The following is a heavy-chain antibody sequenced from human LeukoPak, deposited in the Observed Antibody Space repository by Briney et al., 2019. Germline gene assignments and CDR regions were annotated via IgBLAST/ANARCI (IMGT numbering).Heavy chain of an antibody. CDR1: AFSLNAYN. V-gene: IGHV3-21*04. Sequence: PGGSLRLSCAASAFSLNAYNMNWVRQAPGKGLEWVSSISYTGTYIYYADSVKGRFTISRDNAQNSLYLQMNSLRAEDTAIYYCVRDRGTYRPIDYWGQGALVIVSS. CDR2: ISYTGTYI. D-gene: IGHD1-26*01. CDR3: VRDRGTYRPIDY. J-gene: IGHJ4*02.